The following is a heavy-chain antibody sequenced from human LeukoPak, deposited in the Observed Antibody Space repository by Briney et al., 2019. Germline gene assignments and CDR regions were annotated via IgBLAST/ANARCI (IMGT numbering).Heavy chain of an antibody. Sequence: ASVKVSCKASGYSFTGFFIHWVRQAPGQGLEWMGWISPNRGDTNYAQKFKGRVTMTTDTSLNTIYMELRSLRLDDTAVYFCARGSFLGTSSWFDPWGQGTLVTVSS. V-gene: IGHV1-2*02. CDR3: ARGSFLGTSSWFDP. CDR1: GYSFTGFF. D-gene: IGHD2-8*01. J-gene: IGHJ5*02. CDR2: ISPNRGDT.